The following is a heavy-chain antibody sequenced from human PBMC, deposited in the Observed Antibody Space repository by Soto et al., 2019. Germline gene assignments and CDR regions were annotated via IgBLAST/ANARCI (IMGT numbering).Heavy chain of an antibody. CDR2: IFSNDAK. CDR1: GFSLSNARMG. D-gene: IGHD1-26*01. Sequence: QVTLKESGPVLVKPTETLTLTCTVSGFSLSNARMGVSWIRQPPGKALEWLAHIFSNDAKSYSTSLKSRLTTXKXTXXSQVVLTMTNMDPVDTATYYCARISFPGSHPYFDYWGQGTLVTVSS. CDR3: ARISFPGSHPYFDY. J-gene: IGHJ4*02. V-gene: IGHV2-26*01.